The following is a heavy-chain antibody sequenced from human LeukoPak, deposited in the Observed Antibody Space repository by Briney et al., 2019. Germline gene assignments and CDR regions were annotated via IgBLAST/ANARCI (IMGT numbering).Heavy chain of an antibody. D-gene: IGHD7-27*01. CDR2: VSGSGVT. CDR1: GFTFSTSA. Sequence: HTGGSLRLSCAASGFTFSTSAMTWVRQAPGKGLEWVSGVSGSGVTDYADSVKGRFTISRDNSKNTLYLQINSLRAEDTAVYYCARDLNWGGRWGQGTLVTVSS. CDR3: ARDLNWGGR. J-gene: IGHJ4*02. V-gene: IGHV3-23*01.